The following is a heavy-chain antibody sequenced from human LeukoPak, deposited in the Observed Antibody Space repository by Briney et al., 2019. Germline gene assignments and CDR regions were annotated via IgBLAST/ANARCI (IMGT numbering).Heavy chain of an antibody. D-gene: IGHD4-23*01. CDR2: ITSSSSII. J-gene: IGHJ3*01. Sequence: GGSLRLSCAASGFTFSSYSMNWVRQAPGKGLEWVSYITSSSSIIYYGDSVKGRFTVSRDNAKNTLHLQMNTLTTEDTAVYYCAKRRLEDSGTYGGGFDFWGQGTMVTVSS. V-gene: IGHV3-48*01. CDR1: GFTFSSYS. CDR3: AKRRLEDSGTYGGGFDF.